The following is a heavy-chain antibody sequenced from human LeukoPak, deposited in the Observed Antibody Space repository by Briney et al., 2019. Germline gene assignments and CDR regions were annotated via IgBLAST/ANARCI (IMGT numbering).Heavy chain of an antibody. D-gene: IGHD1-1*01. J-gene: IGHJ5*02. V-gene: IGHV1-18*01. Sequence: ASVKVSCKASGYTFTSYGISWVRQAPGQGLEWIGWVSTYNSETNYAPKFQARVTMTKDTSTSTVFLEMWSLRADDTAVYYCVRDNWNEFDPWGQGTLVTVSS. CDR2: VSTYNSET. CDR3: VRDNWNEFDP. CDR1: GYTFTSYG.